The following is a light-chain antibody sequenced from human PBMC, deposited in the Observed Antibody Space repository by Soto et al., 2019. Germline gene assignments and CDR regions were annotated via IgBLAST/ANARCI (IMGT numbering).Light chain of an antibody. CDR1: SSDVVGYNY. V-gene: IGLV2-14*01. Sequence: QSVLTQPASVSGSPGQSITISCTGTSSDVVGYNYVSWYQQHPGKAPKLMIYEVSNRTSGVSNRFSGSKSGNTASLTISGLQAEDEADYYCNSYTSSSTLDVFGTGNKVTVL. CDR2: EVS. J-gene: IGLJ1*01. CDR3: NSYTSSSTLDV.